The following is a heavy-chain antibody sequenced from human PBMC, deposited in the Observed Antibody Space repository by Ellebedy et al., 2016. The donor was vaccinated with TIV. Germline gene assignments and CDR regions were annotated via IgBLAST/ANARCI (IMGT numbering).Heavy chain of an antibody. J-gene: IGHJ4*02. CDR1: GGSISTSNW. CDR2: IYHTGST. V-gene: IGHV4-4*02. CDR3: ARGEDTLVPHY. D-gene: IGHD3-10*01. Sequence: GSLRLXXAVSGGSISTSNWWSWVRQPPGKELEWIGEIYHTGSTNYNPSLRSRVTISVDKSKHQFSLKLSSVTAADTAVYYCARGEDTLVPHYWGQGTLVTVSS.